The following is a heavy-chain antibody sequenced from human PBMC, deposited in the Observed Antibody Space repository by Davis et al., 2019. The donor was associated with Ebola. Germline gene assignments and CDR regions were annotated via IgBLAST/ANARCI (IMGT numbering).Heavy chain of an antibody. CDR3: ARQYSYAYYFDY. D-gene: IGHD5-18*01. V-gene: IGHV1-2*04. Sequence: ASVTVSCKASGYTFTGYYMNWVRQAPGQGLEWMGRINPNSGGTNYAQKFQGWVTMTRDTSISTAYMELSRLRSDDTAVYYCARQYSYAYYFDYWGQGTLVTVSS. CDR1: GYTFTGYY. CDR2: INPNSGGT. J-gene: IGHJ4*02.